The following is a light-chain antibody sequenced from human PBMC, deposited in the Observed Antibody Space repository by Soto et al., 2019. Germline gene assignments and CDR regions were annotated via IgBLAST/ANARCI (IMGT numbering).Light chain of an antibody. CDR3: QQYDNWPWT. CDR2: GAS. CDR1: QSVNSN. J-gene: IGKJ1*01. Sequence: ETVMTQSPATLSVSPGERATLSCRASQSVNSNLAWYQQKLGQAPRLLIYGASRRATGSPARFSGSGSGTDFTLTISSLQSEDFAVYYYQQYDNWPWTFGQGTKVDIK. V-gene: IGKV3-15*01.